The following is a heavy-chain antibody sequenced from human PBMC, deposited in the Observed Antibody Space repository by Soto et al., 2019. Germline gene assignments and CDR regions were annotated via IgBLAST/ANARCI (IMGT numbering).Heavy chain of an antibody. CDR2: ISAYNGNT. D-gene: IGHD2-21*01. J-gene: IGHJ5*02. Sequence: ASVKVSCKASGYTFTSYGISWVRQAPGQGLEWMGWISAYNGNTNYAQKLQGRVTMTTDTSTSTAYMELRSLRSDDTAVYYCARYFWDSYIPLKRSNWFDPWGQGTLVTVSS. CDR1: GYTFTSYG. CDR3: ARYFWDSYIPLKRSNWFDP. V-gene: IGHV1-18*04.